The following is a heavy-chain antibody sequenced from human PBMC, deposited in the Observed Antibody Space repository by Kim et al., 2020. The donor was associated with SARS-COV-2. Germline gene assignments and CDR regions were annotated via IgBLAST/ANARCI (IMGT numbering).Heavy chain of an antibody. V-gene: IGHV3-23*03. Sequence: GGSLRLSCAASGFTFSSYAMSWVRQAPGKGLEWVSVIYSGGSSTYYADSVKGRFTISRDNSKNTLYLQMNSLRAEDTAVYYCAKGEYSSSWYADYWGQGTLVTVSS. D-gene: IGHD6-13*01. J-gene: IGHJ4*02. CDR1: GFTFSSYA. CDR3: AKGEYSSSWYADY. CDR2: IYSGGSST.